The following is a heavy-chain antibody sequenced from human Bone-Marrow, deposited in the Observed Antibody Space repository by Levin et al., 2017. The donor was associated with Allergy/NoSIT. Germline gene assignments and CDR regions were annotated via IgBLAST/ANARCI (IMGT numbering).Heavy chain of an antibody. Sequence: GGSLRLSCRTSGFTFVDYSINWVRQAPGNGLEWVGFMRSKAYGETREYAASVKGRFTISRDDSKGIAYLQMNSLKTEDTGVYYCTKDLGPWEIVDAFETWGQGTMVVVSS. CDR3: TKDLGPWEIVDAFET. CDR1: GFTFVDYS. J-gene: IGHJ3*02. D-gene: IGHD1-26*01. CDR2: MRSKAYGETR. V-gene: IGHV3-49*04.